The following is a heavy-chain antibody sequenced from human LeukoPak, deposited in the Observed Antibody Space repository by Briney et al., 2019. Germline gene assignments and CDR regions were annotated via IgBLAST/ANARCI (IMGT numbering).Heavy chain of an antibody. Sequence: SETLSLTCTVSGGSISSSNSYCAWIRQPPGKELEWIGSFYSTGITYYNPSLKSRVTISVDTSKNHFPLKLTSVTAADTAVYYCARHLSHSGSYSWFDPWGQGTLVTVSS. CDR3: ARHLSHSGSYSWFDP. V-gene: IGHV4-39*06. CDR1: GGSISSSNSY. D-gene: IGHD3-10*01. J-gene: IGHJ5*02. CDR2: FYSTGIT.